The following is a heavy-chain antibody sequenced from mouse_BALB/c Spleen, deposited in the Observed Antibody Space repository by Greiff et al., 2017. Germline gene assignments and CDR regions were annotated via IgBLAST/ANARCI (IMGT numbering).Heavy chain of an antibody. V-gene: IGHV2-2*01. Sequence: QVQLQQSGPGLVQPSQSLSITCTVSGFSLTSYGVHWVRQSPGKGLEWLGVIWSGGSTDYNAAFISRLSISKDNSKSQVFFKMNSLQADDTAIYYCARNGDYDPLYYAMDYWGQGTSVTVSS. CDR2: IWSGGST. J-gene: IGHJ4*01. D-gene: IGHD2-4*01. CDR1: GFSLTSYG. CDR3: ARNGDYDPLYYAMDY.